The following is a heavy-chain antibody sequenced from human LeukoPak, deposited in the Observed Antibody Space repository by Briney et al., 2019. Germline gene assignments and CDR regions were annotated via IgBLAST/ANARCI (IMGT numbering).Heavy chain of an antibody. V-gene: IGHV1-2*02. Sequence: ASVKVSCKASGYTFTGYYMHWVRQAPGQGLEWMGWISPNSGGTNYAQKFQGRVTMTRDTSISTAYMELSRLRSDDTAVYYCARVPDIVVVVAADTYYYYGMDVWGQGTTVTVSS. CDR2: ISPNSGGT. D-gene: IGHD2-15*01. CDR3: ARVPDIVVVVAADTYYYYGMDV. CDR1: GYTFTGYY. J-gene: IGHJ6*02.